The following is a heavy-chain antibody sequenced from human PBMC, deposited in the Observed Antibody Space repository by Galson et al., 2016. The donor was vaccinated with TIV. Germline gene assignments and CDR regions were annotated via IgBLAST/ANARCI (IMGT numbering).Heavy chain of an antibody. CDR3: ARVPTKTFDFWSGYDNSFCMDV. CDR1: GYTLSSYS. V-gene: IGHV1-18*01. J-gene: IGHJ3*01. Sequence: SVKVSCKASGYTLSSYSISWVRQAPGRGLEWLGWISGYNGIKNYAQKFQGRVTMTTDTSTSTAYMELRSLRSDDTAVYYCARVPTKTFDFWSGYDNSFCMDVWGHGTMVTVSS. D-gene: IGHD3-3*01. CDR2: ISGYNGIK.